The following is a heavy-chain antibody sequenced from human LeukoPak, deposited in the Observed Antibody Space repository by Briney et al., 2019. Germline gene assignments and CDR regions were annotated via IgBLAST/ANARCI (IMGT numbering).Heavy chain of an antibody. CDR2: IYTSGST. J-gene: IGHJ5*02. V-gene: IGHV4-4*07. CDR3: ARAMVRGVIYANWFDP. D-gene: IGHD3-10*01. CDR1: GGSISSYY. Sequence: SETLSLTCTVSGGSISSYYWSWIRQPAGKGLEWIGRIYTSGSTNYNPSLKSRVTMSVDTSKNQFSLKLSSVTAADTAGYYCARAMVRGVIYANWFDPWGQGTLVTVSS.